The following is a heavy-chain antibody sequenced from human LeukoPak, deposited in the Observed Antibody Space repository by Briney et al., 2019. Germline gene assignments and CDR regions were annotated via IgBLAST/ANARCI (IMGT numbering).Heavy chain of an antibody. D-gene: IGHD5-12*01. CDR1: GGTFSSYA. CDR2: IIPILGIA. Sequence: ASVKVSCKASGGTFSSYAISWVRQAPGQGLEWMGRIIPILGIANYAQKFQGRVTITADKSTSTAYMELSSLRSEDTAVYYCARAHIVATIWGAFDIWGQGTMVTVSS. CDR3: ARAHIVATIWGAFDI. J-gene: IGHJ3*02. V-gene: IGHV1-69*04.